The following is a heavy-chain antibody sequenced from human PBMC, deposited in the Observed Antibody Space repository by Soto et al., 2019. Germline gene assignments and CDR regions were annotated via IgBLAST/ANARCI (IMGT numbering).Heavy chain of an antibody. CDR1: GFTFSSYA. J-gene: IGHJ4*02. V-gene: IGHV3-23*01. Sequence: EVQLLESGGGLVQPGGSLRLSCAASGFTFSSYAMSWVSQAPGKGLEWVSAISCSGGSTYYADSVKGRFTIYRDNSKNTLYLQMNSLRAEDTDVYYCAKVRVVVAAGDWGQGTLVTVFS. CDR3: AKVRVVVAAGD. CDR2: ISCSGGST. D-gene: IGHD2-15*01.